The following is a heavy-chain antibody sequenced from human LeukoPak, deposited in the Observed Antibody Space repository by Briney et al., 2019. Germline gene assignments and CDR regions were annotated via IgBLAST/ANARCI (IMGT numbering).Heavy chain of an antibody. CDR1: GYTFTSYY. CDR3: TILKVDTAMVYYYYYGMDV. J-gene: IGHJ6*02. V-gene: IGHV1-46*03. Sequence: ASVKVSCKAPGYTFTSYYMHWVRQAPGQGLEWMGIINPSGGSTSYAQKFQGRVTMTEDTSTDTAYMELSSLRSEDTAVYYCTILKVDTAMVYYYYYGMDVWGQGTTVTVSS. D-gene: IGHD5-18*01. CDR2: INPSGGST.